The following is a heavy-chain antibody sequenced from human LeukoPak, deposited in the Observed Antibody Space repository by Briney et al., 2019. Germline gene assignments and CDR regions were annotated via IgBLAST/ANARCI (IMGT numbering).Heavy chain of an antibody. CDR2: IIPILGIA. Sequence: SVKVSCKASGGTFSSYAISWVRQAPGQGLEWRGRIIPILGIANYAQKFKGRVTITADKSTSTAYMELRSLRSEDTAVYYCARERAVTPGHYYYGMDVWGQGTTVTVSS. V-gene: IGHV1-69*04. D-gene: IGHD4-23*01. CDR1: GGTFSSYA. J-gene: IGHJ6*02. CDR3: ARERAVTPGHYYYGMDV.